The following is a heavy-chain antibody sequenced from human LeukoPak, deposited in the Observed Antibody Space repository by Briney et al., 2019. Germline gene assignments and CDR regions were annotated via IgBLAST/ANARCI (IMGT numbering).Heavy chain of an antibody. J-gene: IGHJ4*02. CDR3: ARGPLKYYYDSSGYWDGYYFDY. Sequence: ASETLSLTCAVYGGSFSGYYWSWIRQPPGKGLEWIGEINHSGSTNYNPSLKSRVTISVDTSKNQFSLKLSSVTAADTAVYYCARGPLKYYYDSSGYWDGYYFDYWGQGTLVTVSS. CDR1: GGSFSGYY. V-gene: IGHV4-34*01. CDR2: INHSGST. D-gene: IGHD3-22*01.